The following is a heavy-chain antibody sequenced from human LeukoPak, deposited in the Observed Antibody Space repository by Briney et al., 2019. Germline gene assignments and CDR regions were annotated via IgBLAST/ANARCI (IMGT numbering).Heavy chain of an antibody. CDR1: GFTFSSYW. CDR3: AKDNPDYDFWSGYYGPRNGFDY. CDR2: INSDGSST. V-gene: IGHV3-74*01. J-gene: IGHJ4*02. D-gene: IGHD3-3*01. Sequence: GGSLRLSCAASGFTFSSYWMHWVRQAPGKGLVWVSRINSDGSSTSYADSVKGRFTISRDNSKNTLYLQMNSLRAEDTAVYYCAKDNPDYDFWSGYYGPRNGFDYWGQGTLVTVSS.